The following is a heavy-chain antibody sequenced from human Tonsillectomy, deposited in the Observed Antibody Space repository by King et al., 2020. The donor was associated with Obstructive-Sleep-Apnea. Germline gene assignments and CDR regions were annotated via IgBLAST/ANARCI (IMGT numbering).Heavy chain of an antibody. CDR3: ARDFDSGSQTPPNWFDP. CDR1: GYTFTNYG. Sequence: VQLVQSGAEVKKPGASVKVSCKASGYTFTNYGITWVRQAPGQGLEWMGWISAYNGNTNYAQNLKGRVTMTADTSTSTAYMELRSLRSDDTAVFYCARDFDSGSQTPPNWFDPWGQGTLVTVSS. J-gene: IGHJ5*02. V-gene: IGHV1-18*01. CDR2: ISAYNGNT. D-gene: IGHD3-10*01.